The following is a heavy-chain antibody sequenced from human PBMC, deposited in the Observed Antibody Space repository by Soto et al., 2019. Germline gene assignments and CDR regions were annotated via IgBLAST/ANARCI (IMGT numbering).Heavy chain of an antibody. CDR1: GFTFSSYA. CDR3: AKTRSGWNNVDY. V-gene: IGHV3-23*01. J-gene: IGHJ4*02. CDR2: IRSSGDTT. Sequence: EVQLLESGGGLVQPGGSLRLSCAASGFTFSSYAMTWVRQAPGKGLEWVSVIRSSGDTTYYADSVKGRFTISRDNSNNMLYLQMNSLRAEDTAVYYCAKTRSGWNNVDYWGQGTLVTVSS. D-gene: IGHD6-19*01.